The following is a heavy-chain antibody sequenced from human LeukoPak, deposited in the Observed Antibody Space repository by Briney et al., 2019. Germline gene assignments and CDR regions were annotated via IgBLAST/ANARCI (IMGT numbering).Heavy chain of an antibody. Sequence: ASVKVSCKASGYTFTSYGISGVRQAPGQGLEWIGWISAYNGNTNYAQKLQGRVTMTTNTSTSTAYMELRSLRSDDTAVYYCARYGLKRGGSYHDYWGQGTLVTVSS. D-gene: IGHD1-26*01. CDR2: ISAYNGNT. V-gene: IGHV1-18*01. CDR3: ARYGLKRGGSYHDY. CDR1: GYTFTSYG. J-gene: IGHJ4*02.